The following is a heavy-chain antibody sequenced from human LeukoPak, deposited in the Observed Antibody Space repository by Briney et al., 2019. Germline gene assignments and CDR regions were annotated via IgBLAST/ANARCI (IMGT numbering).Heavy chain of an antibody. D-gene: IGHD2-2*01. V-gene: IGHV3-23*01. CDR1: GFTFSTYV. CDR2: ISGSGGNT. Sequence: GGSLRLSCAASGFTFSTYVMSWVRQAPGKGLEWVSGISGSGGNTYYADSVKGRFTISRDNAKNKLYLQMSSLRAEDTAVYYCAKEAPHCSSTSCYVEFWGQGTLVTVSS. CDR3: AKEAPHCSSTSCYVEF. J-gene: IGHJ4*02.